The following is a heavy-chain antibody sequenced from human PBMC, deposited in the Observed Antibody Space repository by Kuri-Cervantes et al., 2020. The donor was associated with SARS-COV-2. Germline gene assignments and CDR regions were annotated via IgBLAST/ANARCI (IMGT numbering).Heavy chain of an antibody. CDR3: ARGGIAARLVFDY. V-gene: IGHV1-2*02. Sequence: ASVKVSRKASGYTFTGYYMHWVRQAPGQGLEWMGWINPNSGGTNYAQKFQGRVTMTRDTSISTAYMELSRLRSDDTAVYYCARGGIAARLVFDYWGQGTLVTVSS. CDR1: GYTFTGYY. J-gene: IGHJ4*02. CDR2: INPNSGGT. D-gene: IGHD6-6*01.